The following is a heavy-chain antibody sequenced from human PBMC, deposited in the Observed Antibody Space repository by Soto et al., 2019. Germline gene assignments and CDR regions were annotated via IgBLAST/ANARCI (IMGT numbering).Heavy chain of an antibody. CDR1: GFTLRGYA. CDR2: ISSNGVGT. V-gene: IGHV3-64*01. D-gene: IGHD6-6*01. J-gene: IGHJ6*03. CDR3: ARRARPDFYYMDV. Sequence: GGSLRHSCAASGFTLRGYAMGWVRQAPGKGLEYVSGISSNGVGTYSANSVQGRFTISRDNSKNTVYLQMGSLRPEDMAVYYCARRARPDFYYMDVWGKGTTVTVSS.